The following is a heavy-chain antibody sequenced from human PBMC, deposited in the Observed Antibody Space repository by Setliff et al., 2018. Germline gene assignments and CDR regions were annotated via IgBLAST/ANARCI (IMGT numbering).Heavy chain of an antibody. CDR2: INYYGSIFDDGTTYST. CDR1: GGSISNSTFY. J-gene: IGHJ2*01. Sequence: LSLTCTVSGGSISNSTFYWGWIRQPPGKGLEWIGSINYYGSIFDDGTTYSTYYNPSLKSRATISIDTSKSQFSLKLSSMTAADTALYYCARNPDFLQYSFDLWGRGTLVTV. V-gene: IGHV4-39*07. D-gene: IGHD5-12*01. CDR3: ARNPDFLQYSFDL.